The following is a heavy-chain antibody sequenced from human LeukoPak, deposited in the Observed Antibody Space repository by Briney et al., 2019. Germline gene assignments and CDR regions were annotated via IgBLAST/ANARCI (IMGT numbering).Heavy chain of an antibody. D-gene: IGHD2-21*02. CDR3: ARAGSGRLVFSL. CDR1: GGAISNYF. Sequence: SETLSLTCTVSGGAISNYFWGWIRQPPGKGLGWIGYIYDTGSTNYNPSLKSRVTISVDTSKNQFSLRLSSVTAADTAVYYCARAGSGRLVFSLWGQGTLVTVSS. CDR2: IYDTGST. J-gene: IGHJ4*02. V-gene: IGHV4-59*01.